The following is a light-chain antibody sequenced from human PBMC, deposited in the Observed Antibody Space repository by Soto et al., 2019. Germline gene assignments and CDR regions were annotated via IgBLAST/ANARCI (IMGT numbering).Light chain of an antibody. CDR3: QHYNSDPWT. CDR1: QTIRRW. Sequence: DIAMTQSPSTLSASVGDRVTITCRASQTIRRWLAWYQQRPEKAPKVLIYDASTLESGVPARFSGSGSETQFSLTISSLQPEDSATYYCQHYNSDPWTFGQGTKVEIK. J-gene: IGKJ1*01. CDR2: DAS. V-gene: IGKV1-5*01.